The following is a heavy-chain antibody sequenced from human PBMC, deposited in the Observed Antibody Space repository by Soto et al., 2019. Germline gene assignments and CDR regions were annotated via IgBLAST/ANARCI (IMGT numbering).Heavy chain of an antibody. J-gene: IGHJ2*01. V-gene: IGHV3-23*01. CDR3: VTRDESNVKYNWYFDI. D-gene: IGHD6-6*01. Sequence: EVQLLESGGDLAQPGGSLRLACTVSGFSITSRAMSWVRQAPGRGLEWVSAINTAGVATSYAESVKGRFTFSGDTSKNTVYLQMDGLRAEDTATYYCVTRDESNVKYNWYFDIWGRGTVITVSS. CDR1: GFSITSRA. CDR2: INTAGVAT.